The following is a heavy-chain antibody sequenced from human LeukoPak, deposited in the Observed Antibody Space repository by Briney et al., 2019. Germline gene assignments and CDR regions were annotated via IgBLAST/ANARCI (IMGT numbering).Heavy chain of an antibody. CDR1: GFTFSSYS. CDR3: VKDLGSAITSALALDV. D-gene: IGHD2-15*01. Sequence: GGSLRLSCAASGFTFSSYSMNWVRQAPGKGLEWVSSISSSSSYIYYADSVKGRFTISRDNAKNSLYLQMNSLRVEDTAVYYCVKDLGSAITSALALDVWGQGTTVTVSS. J-gene: IGHJ6*02. CDR2: ISSSSSYI. V-gene: IGHV3-21*04.